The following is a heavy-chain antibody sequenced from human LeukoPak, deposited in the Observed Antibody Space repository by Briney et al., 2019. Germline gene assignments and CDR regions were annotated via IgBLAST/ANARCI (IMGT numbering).Heavy chain of an antibody. J-gene: IGHJ4*02. CDR1: GYTFTGYY. CDR2: INPNSGGT. V-gene: IGHV1-2*02. D-gene: IGHD3-22*01. Sequence: ASVKVSCKASGYTFTGYYMHWVRQAPGQGLEWMGWINPNSGGTNYAQKFQGRVIMTRDTSITTGYMELTRLTSDDTAVYYCARDFGPHRYYYNSSGSSLPSWGQGTLVTVSS. CDR3: ARDFGPHRYYYNSSGSSLPS.